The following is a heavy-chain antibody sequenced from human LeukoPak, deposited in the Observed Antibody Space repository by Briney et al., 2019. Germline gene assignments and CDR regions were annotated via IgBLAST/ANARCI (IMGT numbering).Heavy chain of an antibody. D-gene: IGHD3-3*01. Sequence: ASVKVSCKASGYTFTSYDINWVRQATGQGLEWMGWMNPNSGNTGYAQKFQGRVTMTRNTSISTASMELSSLRSEDTAVYYCATGTVAGYYDFWSGYYTGRTYYYYGMDVWGQGTTVTVSS. J-gene: IGHJ6*02. CDR3: ATGTVAGYYDFWSGYYTGRTYYYYGMDV. CDR2: MNPNSGNT. V-gene: IGHV1-8*01. CDR1: GYTFTSYD.